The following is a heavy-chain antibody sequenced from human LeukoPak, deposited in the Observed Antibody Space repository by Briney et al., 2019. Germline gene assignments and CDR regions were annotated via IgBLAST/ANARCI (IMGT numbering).Heavy chain of an antibody. J-gene: IGHJ4*02. CDR2: ISSSSSYT. V-gene: IGHV3-11*05. Sequence: PGGSLRLSCAASGFSLSDYYMSWIRQAPGKGLEGISHISSSSSYTNYSDSVKGRFTISRDNAKNSLHLQMSSLRAEVTAVYYCARDSGSYYDYWGQGTLVTVSS. CDR3: ARDSGSYYDY. CDR1: GFSLSDYY. D-gene: IGHD1-26*01.